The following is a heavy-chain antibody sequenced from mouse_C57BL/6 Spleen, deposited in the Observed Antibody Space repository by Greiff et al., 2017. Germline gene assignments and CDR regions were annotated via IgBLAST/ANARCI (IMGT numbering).Heavy chain of an antibody. D-gene: IGHD1-1*01. J-gene: IGHJ3*01. Sequence: VQLQQSGPELVKPGASVKISCKASGYSFTDYNMNWVKQSNGKSLEWIGVINPNYGTTSYNQKFKGKATFTVDQSSSTAYMQLNSLTYEDSAVYYCARSGYYGSSYVAYWGQGTLVTVSA. CDR1: GYSFTDYN. CDR2: INPNYGTT. V-gene: IGHV1-39*01. CDR3: ARSGYYGSSYVAY.